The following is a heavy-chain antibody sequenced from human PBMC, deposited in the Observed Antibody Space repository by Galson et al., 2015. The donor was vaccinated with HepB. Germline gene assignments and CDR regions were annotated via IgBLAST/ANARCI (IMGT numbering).Heavy chain of an antibody. CDR1: GYTFTGYY. D-gene: IGHD3-22*01. CDR3: ARVKAGWNYYDSSGYRDYYMDV. Sequence: SVKVSCKASGYTFTGYYMHWVRQAPGQGLEWMGWINPNSGGTNYAQKFQGRVTMTRDTSISTAYMELSRLRSDDTAVYYCARVKAGWNYYDSSGYRDYYMDVWGKGTTVTVSS. J-gene: IGHJ6*03. CDR2: INPNSGGT. V-gene: IGHV1-2*02.